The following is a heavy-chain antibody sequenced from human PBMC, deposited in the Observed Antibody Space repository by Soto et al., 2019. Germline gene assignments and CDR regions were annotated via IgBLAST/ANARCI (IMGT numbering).Heavy chain of an antibody. V-gene: IGHV1-46*01. J-gene: IGHJ6*02. CDR2: INPIGGRT. CDR3: ARGGPAASSYYYYYGMDL. CDR1: GYTFTSYY. Sequence: TSVKVSCKASGYTFTSYYMHWVRQAPGQGLEWMGIINPIGGRTTYAQKFQDRVTMTRDKSTSTLYMELSSLRYEDTAVYYCARGGPAASSYYYYYGMDLWGQGTTVTVSS. D-gene: IGHD6-13*01.